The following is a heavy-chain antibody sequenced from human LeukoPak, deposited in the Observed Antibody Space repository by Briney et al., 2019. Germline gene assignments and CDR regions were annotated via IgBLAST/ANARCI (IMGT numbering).Heavy chain of an antibody. CDR1: GGSISSSSYY. D-gene: IGHD3-22*01. Sequence: PSETLSLTCTVSGGSISSSSYYWDWIRQPPGKGLEWSGSFYYSGRPYYNPSLKSSVNISVDTSKNQFSLKMSCVTAADKAVYYCARHHSSGYSRDAFDIWGQGTMLTVSS. CDR2: FYYSGRP. CDR3: ARHHSSGYSRDAFDI. V-gene: IGHV4-39*01. J-gene: IGHJ3*02.